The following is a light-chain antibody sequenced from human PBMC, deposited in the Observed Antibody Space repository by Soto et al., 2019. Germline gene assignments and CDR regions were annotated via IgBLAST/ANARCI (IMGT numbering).Light chain of an antibody. J-gene: IGKJ4*01. V-gene: IGKV3-11*01. CDR3: QQRKT. CDR2: DAS. Sequence: EILLTQSPDTLSLSPGERATLSCRASQSVSSYLAWYQQKPGQAPRLLIYDASNRATGIPARFSGSGSGTDFTLTISSLEPEDFAVYYCQQRKTFGGGTKVDIK. CDR1: QSVSSY.